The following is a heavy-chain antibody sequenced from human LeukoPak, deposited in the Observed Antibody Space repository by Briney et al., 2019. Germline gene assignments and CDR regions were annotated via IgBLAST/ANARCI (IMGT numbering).Heavy chain of an antibody. Sequence: PSETLSLTCGVSGGSISSGDYYWSWIRHHPGKGLEWIGYTFYGGSTYYNPSLKSRVSISIDTSQNQISLKLSSVTAADTAMYYCSSQRGVRYCNGGNCYSGALDYWGQGTLVTVSS. V-gene: IGHV4-31*11. CDR1: GGSISSGDYY. CDR2: TFYGGST. CDR3: SSQRGVRYCNGGNCYSGALDY. J-gene: IGHJ4*02. D-gene: IGHD2-15*01.